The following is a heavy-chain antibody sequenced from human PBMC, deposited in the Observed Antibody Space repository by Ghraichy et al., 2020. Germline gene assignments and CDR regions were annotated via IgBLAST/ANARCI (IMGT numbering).Heavy chain of an antibody. CDR1: GGSITSPY. Sequence: SETLSLTCTVSGGSITSPYWSWIRQQPGKGLEWIGSIPPHLNGTIFYNPSLKSRVSMSIDTSKNFFSLWLTSMTVADTAVYYCARGVDSAKVAYWGQGTLVTVSS. CDR3: ARGVDSAKVAY. V-gene: IGHV4-31*03. D-gene: IGHD5-18*01. CDR2: IPPHLNGTI. J-gene: IGHJ4*02.